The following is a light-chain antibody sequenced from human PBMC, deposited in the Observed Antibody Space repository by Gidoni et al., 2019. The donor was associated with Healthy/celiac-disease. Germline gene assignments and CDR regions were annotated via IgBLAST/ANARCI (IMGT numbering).Light chain of an antibody. CDR1: QSVLYSSNNKNY. CDR2: WAS. CDR3: QQYSRTPP. J-gene: IGKJ4*01. Sequence: DIVMTQSPAPLAVSLGERATINCKSSQSVLYSSNNKNYLAWYQPKPGQPPKLLIYWASTRESAVPYRFSGSGSGTDFTLTISSLQAEDVAFYYWQQYSRTPPFXGXTKVEIK. V-gene: IGKV4-1*01.